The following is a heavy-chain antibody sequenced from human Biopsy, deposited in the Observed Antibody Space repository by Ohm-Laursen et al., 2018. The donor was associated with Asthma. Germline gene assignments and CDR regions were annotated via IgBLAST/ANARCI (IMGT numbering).Heavy chain of an antibody. CDR2: INAGNGNT. V-gene: IGHV1-3*01. J-gene: IGHJ3*01. CDR3: ARTYYDFLTGQVNDVFAL. CDR1: GYTFISYA. Sequence: GASVKVSCKASGYTFISYAIHWVRQAPGQRLEWMGWINAGNGNTKYSQKFQGRVTISRDTSASTAYMDLSSLRSEDTAVYYCARTYYDFLTGQVNDVFALWGQGTMVTVSS. D-gene: IGHD3-9*01.